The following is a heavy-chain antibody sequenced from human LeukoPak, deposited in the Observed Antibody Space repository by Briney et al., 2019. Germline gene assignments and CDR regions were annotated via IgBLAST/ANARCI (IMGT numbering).Heavy chain of an antibody. Sequence: SSDSLSLTCTVSGDSISGCYASWIRKPPGKGLEWIGYIYYSGSTNYNPSLKSRVAISVDTSKNQFSLKLSSVTAADTAVYYCARGREWEPKVFDYWGQGTLVTVSS. D-gene: IGHD1-26*01. J-gene: IGHJ4*02. V-gene: IGHV4-59*01. CDR2: IYYSGST. CDR1: GDSISGCY. CDR3: ARGREWEPKVFDY.